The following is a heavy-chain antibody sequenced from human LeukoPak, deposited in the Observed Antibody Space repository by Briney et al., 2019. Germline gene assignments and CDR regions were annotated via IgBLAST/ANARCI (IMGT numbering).Heavy chain of an antibody. CDR3: ARDEAATIDY. J-gene: IGHJ4*02. CDR1: GFTFSSYS. V-gene: IGHV3-48*04. Sequence: PGGSLRLSCAASGFTFSSYSMNWVRQAPGKGLEWVSYISSSSTIYYADSVKGRFTISRDNAKNSLYLQMNSLRAEDTAVYYCARDEAATIDYWGQGTLVTVSS. CDR2: ISSSSTI. D-gene: IGHD2-15*01.